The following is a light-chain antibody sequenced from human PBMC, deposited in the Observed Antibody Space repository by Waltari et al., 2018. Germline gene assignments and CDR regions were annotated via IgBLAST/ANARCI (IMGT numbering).Light chain of an antibody. V-gene: IGKV1-39*01. CDR1: QRISRF. J-gene: IGKJ4*01. CDR2: AVS. Sequence: DILMTQFPSSLSASVGDRVTITCRASQRISRFLNWYQQKPGEAPNLLIYAVSTLQRGVPSRFSGSGSGTDVTLTISTLQPEDYATYYCQQGYSAPLTFGGGTKVEIK. CDR3: QQGYSAPLT.